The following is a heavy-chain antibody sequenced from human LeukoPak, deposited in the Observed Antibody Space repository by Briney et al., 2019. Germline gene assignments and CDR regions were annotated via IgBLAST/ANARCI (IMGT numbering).Heavy chain of an antibody. Sequence: ASVKVSCKASGGTFSSYTISWVRQAPGQGLEWMGRIIPILGIANYAQKFQGRVTITADKSTSTAYMELSSLRSEDTAVYYCARGSPIVVVTAISQPFDYWGQGTLVTVSS. J-gene: IGHJ4*02. CDR3: ARGSPIVVVTAISQPFDY. CDR2: IIPILGIA. CDR1: GGTFSSYT. V-gene: IGHV1-69*02. D-gene: IGHD2-21*02.